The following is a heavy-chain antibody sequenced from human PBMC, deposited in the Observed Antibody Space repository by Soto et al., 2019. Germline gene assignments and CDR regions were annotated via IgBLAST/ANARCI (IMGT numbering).Heavy chain of an antibody. CDR1: GGSISSSSFY. CDR3: ARRPLIAAAYFDY. V-gene: IGHV4-39*01. D-gene: IGHD6-13*01. CDR2: IYYSGST. J-gene: IGHJ4*02. Sequence: SEALSLTCTVSGGSISSSSFYWGWIRQPPGKGLEWIGSIYYSGSTYYNPSLKSRVTISVDTSKNQFSLKLSSVTAADTAVYYCARRPLIAAAYFDYWGQGTLVTVSS.